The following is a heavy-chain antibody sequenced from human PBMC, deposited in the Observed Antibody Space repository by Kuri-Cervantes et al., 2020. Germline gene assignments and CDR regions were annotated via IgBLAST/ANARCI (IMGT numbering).Heavy chain of an antibody. CDR2: INPNSGGT. V-gene: IGHV1-2*02. J-gene: IGHJ4*02. D-gene: IGHD2-2*01. CDR3: ARSYEVGAFGY. CDR1: GYTFTGYY. Sequence: ASVKVSCKASGYTFTGYYMHWVRQAPGQGLEWMGWINPNSGGTNYAQKFQGRVTITTDESASTAYMELSSLRSEDTAVYYCARSYEVGAFGYWGQGALVTVSS.